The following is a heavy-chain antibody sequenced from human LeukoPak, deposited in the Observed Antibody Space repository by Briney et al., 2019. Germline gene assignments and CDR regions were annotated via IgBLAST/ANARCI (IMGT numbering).Heavy chain of an antibody. Sequence: ASVTVSFKASGYTFINYDINWVRQATGQGLEWMGWMNPNCGNTGYSQKFQGRVTITRNTSLTTAYIELSSLRSEDTAVYSCARSRYSSSWYSLRGSSCGYWGQGTLVTVSS. V-gene: IGHV1-8*01. CDR1: GYTFINYD. D-gene: IGHD6-13*01. CDR2: MNPNCGNT. CDR3: ARSRYSSSWYSLRGSSCGY. J-gene: IGHJ4*02.